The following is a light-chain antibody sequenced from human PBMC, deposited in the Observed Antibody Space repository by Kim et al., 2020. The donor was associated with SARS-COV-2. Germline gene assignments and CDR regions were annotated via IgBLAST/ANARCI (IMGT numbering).Light chain of an antibody. V-gene: IGLV3-1*01. Sequence: KYACWYQQKPGQSPVLVIYQDSKRPSGIPERFSGSNSGNTATLTISGTQAMDEADYYCQAWDSSTAHAVFGGGTQLTVL. CDR1: KY. CDR2: QDS. CDR3: QAWDSSTAHAV. J-gene: IGLJ7*01.